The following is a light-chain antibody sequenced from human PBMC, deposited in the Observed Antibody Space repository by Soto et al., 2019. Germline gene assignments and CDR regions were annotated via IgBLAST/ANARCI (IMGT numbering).Light chain of an antibody. J-gene: IGKJ1*01. CDR3: QQYNSYLWT. V-gene: IGKV1-5*03. CDR1: QSISSW. Sequence: DIQMTQSPSTLSASVGDRVTITCRASQSISSWLAWYQQKPGKAPKLLIYQASSLQSGVPPRFSGSGSGTQFTLPISSLQPDDFAAYYCQQYNSYLWTFGQGTKVEIK. CDR2: QAS.